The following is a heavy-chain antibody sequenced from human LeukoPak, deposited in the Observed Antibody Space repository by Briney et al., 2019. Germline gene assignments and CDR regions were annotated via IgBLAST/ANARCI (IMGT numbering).Heavy chain of an antibody. Sequence: GESLQISCQGSGYSFTSYWIGWVRQMPGKGLEWMGIIYPGDSDTRYSPSFQGQVTISADKSISTAYLQWSSLKASDTAMYYCARPNYYDSSGYSDAFDIWGQGTMVTVSS. V-gene: IGHV5-51*01. D-gene: IGHD3-22*01. CDR3: ARPNYYDSSGYSDAFDI. CDR2: IYPGDSDT. J-gene: IGHJ3*02. CDR1: GYSFTSYW.